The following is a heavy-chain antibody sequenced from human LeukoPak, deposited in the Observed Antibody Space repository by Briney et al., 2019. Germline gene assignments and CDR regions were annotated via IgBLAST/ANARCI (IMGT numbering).Heavy chain of an antibody. CDR3: ARGYRLGNYYDSSGYLVY. CDR2: IYHSGST. J-gene: IGHJ4*02. CDR1: GGSISSSNW. V-gene: IGHV4-4*02. Sequence: SETLSLTCAVSGGSISSSNWWSWVRQPPGKGLEWIGEIYHSGSTNYNPPLKSRVTISVDKSKNQFSLKLSSVTAADTAVYYCARGYRLGNYYDSSGYLVYWGQGTLVTVSS. D-gene: IGHD3-22*01.